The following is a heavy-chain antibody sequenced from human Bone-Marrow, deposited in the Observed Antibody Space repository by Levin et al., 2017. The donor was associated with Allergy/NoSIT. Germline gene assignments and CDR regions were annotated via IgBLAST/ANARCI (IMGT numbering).Heavy chain of an antibody. CDR2: ISGSSTST. V-gene: IGHV3-48*04. CDR3: ARDYDYAFDY. Sequence: GESLKISCAASGFTFSSYSMNWVRQAPGKGLEWVSYISGSSTSTQYADSVKGRFTISRDNAKNSLYLQMNSLRADDTAVYYCARDYDYAFDYWGQGTLVTVSS. J-gene: IGHJ4*02. CDR1: GFTFSSYS. D-gene: IGHD4-17*01.